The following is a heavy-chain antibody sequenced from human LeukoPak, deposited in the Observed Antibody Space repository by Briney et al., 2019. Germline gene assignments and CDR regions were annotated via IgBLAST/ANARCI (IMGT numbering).Heavy chain of an antibody. CDR1: GFTFSSYS. V-gene: IGHV3-21*01. Sequence: GGSLRLSCAASGFTFSSYSMNWVRQAPGKGLEWVSSISSSSSYIYYADSVKGRFTISRDNAKNSLYLQMNSLRAEDTAVYYCARAAHRGGVIPGPDDWYFDLWGRGTLVTVSS. J-gene: IGHJ2*01. CDR3: ARAAHRGGVIPGPDDWYFDL. D-gene: IGHD3-16*01. CDR2: ISSSSSYI.